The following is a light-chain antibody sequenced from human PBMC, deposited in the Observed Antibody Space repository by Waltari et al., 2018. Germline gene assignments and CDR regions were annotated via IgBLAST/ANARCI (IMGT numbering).Light chain of an antibody. J-gene: IGKJ4*01. Sequence: ETLMTQSPATLSVSPGERATLSCRASQSVSRKLAWYQQKPGQAPRLPIFDASIRATGTPARFSGSGSGTEFTLTISSLQSEDFAVYYCQQYNDWPPELTCGGGDQGGDQT. CDR1: QSVSRK. CDR2: DAS. V-gene: IGKV3-15*01. CDR3: QQYNDWPPELT.